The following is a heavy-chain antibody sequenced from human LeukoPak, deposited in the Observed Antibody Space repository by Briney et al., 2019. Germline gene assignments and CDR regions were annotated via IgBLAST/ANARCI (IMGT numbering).Heavy chain of an antibody. J-gene: IGHJ4*02. CDR2: MNPNSGNT. CDR1: GYTFTSYD. Sequence: ASVKVSCKASGYTFTSYDINWVRQATGQGLEWMGWMNPNSGNTGYAQKFQGRVTMTRNTSISTAYIELSSLRSEDTAAYYCARGITMVRGVILGYWGQGTLVTVSS. V-gene: IGHV1-8*01. D-gene: IGHD3-10*01. CDR3: ARGITMVRGVILGY.